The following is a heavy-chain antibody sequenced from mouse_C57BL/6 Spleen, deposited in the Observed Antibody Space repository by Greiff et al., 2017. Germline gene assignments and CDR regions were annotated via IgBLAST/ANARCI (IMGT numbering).Heavy chain of an antibody. CDR2: ISSGSSTI. Sequence: EVHLVESGGGLVKPGGSLKLSCAASGFTFSDYGMHWVRQAPEKGLEWVAYISSGSSTIYYADTVKGRFTISRDNAKNTLFMQMPSLRSEDTAMYYCARDLLWYAMDYWGQGTSVTVSS. CDR3: ARDLLWYAMDY. CDR1: GFTFSDYG. V-gene: IGHV5-17*01. J-gene: IGHJ4*01. D-gene: IGHD2-1*01.